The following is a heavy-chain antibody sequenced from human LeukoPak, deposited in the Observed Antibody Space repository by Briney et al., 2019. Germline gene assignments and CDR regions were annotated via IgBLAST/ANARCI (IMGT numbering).Heavy chain of an antibody. CDR1: GLTFSSFS. Sequence: GGSLRLSCAASGLTFSSFSFNRVRQGPGKGLEWVSSINTVASYIYYADSVKGRFTISRDNAKNSLYLQMNSLRAEDTGVYYCARLRRNSDKSGFYYYYDYWGQGTLVTVSS. V-gene: IGHV3-21*06. J-gene: IGHJ4*02. CDR2: INTVASYI. CDR3: ARLRRNSDKSGFYYYYDY. D-gene: IGHD3-22*01.